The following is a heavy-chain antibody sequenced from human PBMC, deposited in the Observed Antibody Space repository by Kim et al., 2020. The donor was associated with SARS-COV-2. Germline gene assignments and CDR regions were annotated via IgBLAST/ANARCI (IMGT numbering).Heavy chain of an antibody. Sequence: TIYAQKFQGRVTMTEDTSTDTAYMELSSLRSEDTAVYYCATGGSGWYVFLWGQGTLVTVSS. D-gene: IGHD6-19*01. CDR3: ATGGSGWYVFL. CDR2: T. J-gene: IGHJ4*02. V-gene: IGHV1-24*01.